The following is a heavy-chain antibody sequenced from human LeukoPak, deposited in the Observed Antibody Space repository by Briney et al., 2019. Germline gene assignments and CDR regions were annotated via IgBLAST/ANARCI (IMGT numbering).Heavy chain of an antibody. D-gene: IGHD3-10*01. V-gene: IGHV4-39*01. CDR1: GGSISSSSYY. Sequence: PSETLSLTCTVSGGSISSSSYYWGWIRQPPGKGLEWIGSICYSGSTYYNPSLKSRVTISVDTSKNQFSLKLSSVTAADTAVYYCARQYGSGSYDDYWGQGTLVTVSS. J-gene: IGHJ4*02. CDR3: ARQYGSGSYDDY. CDR2: ICYSGST.